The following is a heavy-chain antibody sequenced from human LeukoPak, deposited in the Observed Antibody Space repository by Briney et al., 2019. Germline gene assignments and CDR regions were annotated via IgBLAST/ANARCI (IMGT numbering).Heavy chain of an antibody. CDR1: GFTFSSYS. V-gene: IGHV3-48*01. CDR2: ISSSSSTI. J-gene: IGHJ5*02. D-gene: IGHD6-6*01. Sequence: RGSLRLSCAASGFTFSSYSMNWVRQAPGKGLEWVSYISSSSSTIYYADSVKGRFTISRDNAKNSLYLQMNSLRAEDTAVYYCARDSGYSSSSFWFDPWGQGTLVTVSS. CDR3: ARDSGYSSSSFWFDP.